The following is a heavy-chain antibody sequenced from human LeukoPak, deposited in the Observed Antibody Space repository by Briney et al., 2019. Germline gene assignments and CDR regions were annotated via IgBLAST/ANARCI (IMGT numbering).Heavy chain of an antibody. CDR2: INSDGRST. V-gene: IGHV3-64*01. D-gene: IGHD6-19*01. Sequence: GGSLRLSCAASGFTFNNYAMHWVRQAPGKGLEFVSAINSDGRSTYYANSVKGRFTISRDNSKNTLYLQMGSLRVDDMAVYYCARVDRGSVVAGFFDSWGQGTLVTVSS. CDR3: ARVDRGSVVAGFFDS. CDR1: GFTFNNYA. J-gene: IGHJ4*02.